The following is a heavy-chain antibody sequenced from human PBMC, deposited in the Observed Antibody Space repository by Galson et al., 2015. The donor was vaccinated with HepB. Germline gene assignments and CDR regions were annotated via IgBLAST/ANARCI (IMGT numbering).Heavy chain of an antibody. J-gene: IGHJ4*02. Sequence: CAISGDSVSSNSATWDWIRQSPSRGLEWLGRTYYRSKWYNDYALSVKSRITINPDTSKNQFSLQLNSVTPEDTAVYYCARVRGAGAPFDYWGQGTLVTVSS. CDR3: ARVRGAGAPFDY. CDR2: TYYRSKWYN. D-gene: IGHD1-26*01. CDR1: GDSVSSNSAT. V-gene: IGHV6-1*01.